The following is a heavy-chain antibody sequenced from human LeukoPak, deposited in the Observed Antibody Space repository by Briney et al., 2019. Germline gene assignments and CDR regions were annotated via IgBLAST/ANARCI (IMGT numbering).Heavy chain of an antibody. D-gene: IGHD3-22*01. J-gene: IGHJ4*02. CDR2: ISYDGSNK. Sequence: GGSLRLSCAASGFTFSSYGMHWVRQAPGKGLEWVAVISYDGSNKYYADSVKGRFTISRDNSKNTLYLQMNSLRAEDTAVYYCATGGEYDSSGYYPFEYWDQGTRLTVSS. CDR1: GFTFSSYG. V-gene: IGHV3-30*03. CDR3: ATGGEYDSSGYYPFEY.